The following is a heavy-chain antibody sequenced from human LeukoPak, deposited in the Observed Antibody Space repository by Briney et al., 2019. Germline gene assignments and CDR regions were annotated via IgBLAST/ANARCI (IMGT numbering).Heavy chain of an antibody. V-gene: IGHV1-69*13. CDR2: IIPIFGTA. Sequence: ASVKVSCKASGGTFSSYAISWVRQAPGQGLEWTGGIIPIFGTANYAQKFQGRVTITADESTSTAYMELSSLRSEDTAVYYCAVYSSSWYDWFDPWGQGTLVTVSS. D-gene: IGHD6-13*01. CDR1: GGTFSSYA. J-gene: IGHJ5*02. CDR3: AVYSSSWYDWFDP.